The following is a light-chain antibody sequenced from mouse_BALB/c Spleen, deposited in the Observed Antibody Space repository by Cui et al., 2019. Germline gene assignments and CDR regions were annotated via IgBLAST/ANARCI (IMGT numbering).Light chain of an antibody. V-gene: IGKV6-20*01. CDR3: GQSYSYPLT. CDR1: ENVGTY. J-gene: IGKJ5*01. CDR2: GAS. Sequence: NIVMNQAPKSMSMSVGERVTLSCKASENVGTYVSWYQQKPEQSPKLLIYGASNRYTGVPDRFTGSGSATDFTLTISSVQAEDLADYHCGQSYSYPLTFGAGTKLELK.